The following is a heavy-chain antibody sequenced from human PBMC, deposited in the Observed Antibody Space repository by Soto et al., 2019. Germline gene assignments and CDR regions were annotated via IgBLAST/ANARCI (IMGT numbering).Heavy chain of an antibody. V-gene: IGHV1-2*04. Sequence: QVPLVQSGAEVKKPGASVKVSCKASGYTFTGYYMHWVRQAPGQGLEWMGWINPNSGGTNYAQKFQGWVTMTRDTSISTAYMELSRLRADDTAVYYCARGNDYIWGSYRDDAFDIWGQGTMVTVSS. CDR2: INPNSGGT. D-gene: IGHD3-16*02. CDR3: ARGNDYIWGSYRDDAFDI. J-gene: IGHJ3*02. CDR1: GYTFTGYY.